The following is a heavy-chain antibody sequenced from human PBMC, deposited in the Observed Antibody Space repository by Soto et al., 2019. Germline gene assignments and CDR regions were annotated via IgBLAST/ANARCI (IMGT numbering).Heavy chain of an antibody. CDR2: ISAYNGNT. CDR1: GYTFTSYG. Sequence: QVQLVQSGAEVKKPGASVKVSCKASGYTFTSYGISWVRQAPGHGLEWMGWISAYNGNTNYAQKLQGRVTMTTDTSTSTAYMELRSLRSDDTAVYYCARDLVVVVAATSYGMDVWGQGTTVTVSS. CDR3: ARDLVVVVAATSYGMDV. J-gene: IGHJ6*02. V-gene: IGHV1-18*01. D-gene: IGHD2-15*01.